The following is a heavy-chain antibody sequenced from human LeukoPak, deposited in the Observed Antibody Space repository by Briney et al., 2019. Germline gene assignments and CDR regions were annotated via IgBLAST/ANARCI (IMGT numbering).Heavy chain of an antibody. CDR1: GFTFSSYS. Sequence: PGGSLRLSCAASGFTFSSYSMNWARQAPGKGLEWVSSISSSSSYIYYADSVKGRFTISRDNAKNSLYLQMNSLRAEDTAVYYCARVVISSGCLKSWGQGTLVTVSS. J-gene: IGHJ4*02. CDR3: ARVVISSGCLKS. V-gene: IGHV3-21*01. D-gene: IGHD6-19*01. CDR2: ISSSSSYI.